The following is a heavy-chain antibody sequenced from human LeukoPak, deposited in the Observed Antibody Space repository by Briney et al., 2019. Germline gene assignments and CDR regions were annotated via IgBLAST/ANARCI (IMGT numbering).Heavy chain of an antibody. CDR2: INTDGSST. D-gene: IGHD2-2*01. J-gene: IGHJ5*02. V-gene: IGHV3-74*01. Sequence: QPGGSLRLSCAASGFTFSSYWMHWVRQAPGKGQVWVSRINTDGSSTSYADSVKGRFTISRDNAKNTLYLQMNSLRAEDTAVYYCARDRIVVVPAAGGLFNWFDPWGQGTLVTVSS. CDR1: GFTFSSYW. CDR3: ARDRIVVVPAAGGLFNWFDP.